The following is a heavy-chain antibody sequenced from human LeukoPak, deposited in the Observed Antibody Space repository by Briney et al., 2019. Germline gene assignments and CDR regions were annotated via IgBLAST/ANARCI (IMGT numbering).Heavy chain of an antibody. V-gene: IGHV1-2*02. J-gene: IGHJ5*02. CDR3: ARLKVVVVVARTINRFDP. CDR2: INPNSGGT. CDR1: GYTFTGYY. Sequence: ASVKVSCKASGYTFTGYYTHWVRQAPGQGLEWMGWINPNSGGTNYAQKFQGRVTMTRDTSISTAYMELSRLRSDDTAVYYCARLKVVVVVARTINRFDPWGQGTLVTVSS. D-gene: IGHD2-15*01.